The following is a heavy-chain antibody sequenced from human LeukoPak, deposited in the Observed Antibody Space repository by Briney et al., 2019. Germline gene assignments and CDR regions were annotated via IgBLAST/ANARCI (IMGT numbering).Heavy chain of an antibody. CDR2: FSGSGGST. CDR1: GFTFSSYA. Sequence: GGSLRLSCTASGFTFSSYAMIWVRQAPGKGLEWVSAFSGSGGSTCYADSVKGRFTISRDNSKNTLYLQMNSLRAEDTAVYYCAKDRSFFGSGSYRGTFDYWGQGTLVTVSS. CDR3: AKDRSFFGSGSYRGTFDY. D-gene: IGHD1-26*01. V-gene: IGHV3-23*01. J-gene: IGHJ4*02.